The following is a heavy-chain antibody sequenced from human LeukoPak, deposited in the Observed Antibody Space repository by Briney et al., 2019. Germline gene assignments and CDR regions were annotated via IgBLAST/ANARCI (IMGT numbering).Heavy chain of an antibody. CDR1: GYTFTTYG. V-gene: IGHV1-18*01. CDR3: ARPRGSSDRGDFDY. J-gene: IGHJ4*02. Sequence: GASVKVSCKASGYTFTTYGISWVRQAPGQGLEWMGWINAYNGNTNYAQKLQGRVTMTTDTSTSTAYMELRSLRSDDTAVYYCARPRGSSDRGDFDYWGQGTLVTVSS. CDR2: INAYNGNT. D-gene: IGHD6-19*01.